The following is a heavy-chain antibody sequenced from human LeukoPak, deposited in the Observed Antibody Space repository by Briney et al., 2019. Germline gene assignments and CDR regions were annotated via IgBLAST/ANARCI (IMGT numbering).Heavy chain of an antibody. V-gene: IGHV3-23*01. CDR3: AKDRPIQVVKRQDAFDI. CDR2: ISGSGGST. Sequence: GGSLRLSCAASGFTFSSYAMSWVRQAPGKGREWVSAISGSGGSTYYADSVKGRFTISRDNSKNTLYLQMSSLRAEDTAVYYCAKDRPIQVVKRQDAFDIWGQGTMVTVSS. J-gene: IGHJ3*02. CDR1: GFTFSSYA. D-gene: IGHD4-23*01.